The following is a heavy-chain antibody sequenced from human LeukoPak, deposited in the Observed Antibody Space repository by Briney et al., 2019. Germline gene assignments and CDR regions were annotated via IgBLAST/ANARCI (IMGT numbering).Heavy chain of an antibody. D-gene: IGHD2-2*01. CDR1: GDSVSSNSVT. J-gene: IGHJ5*02. V-gene: IGHV6-1*01. CDR2: TFYRSTWYN. CDR3: ARRLTQYDCFDP. Sequence: SQTLSLTCAISGDSVSSNSVTWNWIRQSPSRGLEWLGRTFYRSTWYNDYAVSVRGRITVNPDTSKNQFSLHLNSVTPEDTAVYYCARRLTQYDCFDPWGQGILVTVSS.